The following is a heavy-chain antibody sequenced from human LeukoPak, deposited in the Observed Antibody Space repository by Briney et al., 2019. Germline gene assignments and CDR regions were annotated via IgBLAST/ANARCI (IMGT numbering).Heavy chain of an antibody. CDR3: AKTLGTPDFDY. D-gene: IGHD7-27*01. V-gene: IGHV3-7*01. CDR1: GFTFSSYW. J-gene: IGHJ4*02. Sequence: GGSLRLSCAASGFTFSSYWMSWVRQAPGKGLEWVANIKQDGSEKYYVDSVKGRFTISRDNSKNTLYLQMNSLRAEDTAVYYCAKTLGTPDFDYWGRGTLVTVSS. CDR2: IKQDGSEK.